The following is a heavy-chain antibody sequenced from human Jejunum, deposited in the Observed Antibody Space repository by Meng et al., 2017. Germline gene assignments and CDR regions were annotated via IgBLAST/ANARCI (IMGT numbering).Heavy chain of an antibody. V-gene: IGHV3-23*01. Sequence: GESLKISCAASEFTFNNYAMAWVRQAPGKGLEWVSTITGSGDITFYTDSVKGRFTISRDNSKNTLYLQMNTLRADDTAVYYCAKSRAATGTSNRSFDNWGQGTLVTVSS. CDR1: EFTFNNYA. CDR3: AKSRAATGTSNRSFDN. D-gene: IGHD6-13*01. J-gene: IGHJ4*02. CDR2: ITGSGDIT.